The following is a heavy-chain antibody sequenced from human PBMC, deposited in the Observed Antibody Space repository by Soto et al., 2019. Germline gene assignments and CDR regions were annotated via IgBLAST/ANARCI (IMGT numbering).Heavy chain of an antibody. V-gene: IGHV4-59*01. CDR2: IYYSGST. CDR3: AREVGASPDYFDS. D-gene: IGHD1-26*01. Sequence: LSLTCTVSGGSISRYYWNWIRQPPGKGLEWIGYIYYSGSTIYTPSLRGRVTISLDTSKNQFSLRLTSVTAADTAVYYCAREVGASPDYFDSWGQGTLVTVSS. CDR1: GGSISRYY. J-gene: IGHJ4*02.